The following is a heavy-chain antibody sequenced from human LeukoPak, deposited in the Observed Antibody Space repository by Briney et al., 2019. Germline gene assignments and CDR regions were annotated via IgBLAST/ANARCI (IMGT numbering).Heavy chain of an antibody. CDR2: ISSSAGTI. D-gene: IGHD1-26*01. V-gene: IGHV3-48*03. Sequence: PGGSLRLSCAASGFTFTTYEMNWLRQAPGKGLEWVSYISSSAGTIYYADSVRGRFTISRDNSKNSLYLQMNSLRAEDTAVYFCTRGRGSTARWGQGTLVTVSS. J-gene: IGHJ4*02. CDR3: TRGRGSTAR. CDR1: GFTFTTYE.